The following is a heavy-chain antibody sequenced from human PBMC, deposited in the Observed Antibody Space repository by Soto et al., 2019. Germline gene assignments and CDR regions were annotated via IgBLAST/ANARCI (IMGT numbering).Heavy chain of an antibody. CDR1: GVSISTYY. D-gene: IGHD2-8*01. CDR3: ARDGTGYGMSAFDI. J-gene: IGHJ3*02. CDR2: IFYSGST. Sequence: SETLSLTCTVSGVSISTYYWIWIRQPPGKGLEWIGYIFYSGSTNYNPSLKSRVTISVDTSKNQFSLKLSSVTAADTAVYYCARDGTGYGMSAFDIWGQGTMVTVSS. V-gene: IGHV4-59*12.